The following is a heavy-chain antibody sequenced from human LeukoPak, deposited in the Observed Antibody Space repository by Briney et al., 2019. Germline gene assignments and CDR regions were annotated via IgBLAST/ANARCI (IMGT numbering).Heavy chain of an antibody. CDR2: INHSGST. V-gene: IGHV4-34*01. CDR3: AREYMVRGVIGD. J-gene: IGHJ4*02. D-gene: IGHD3-10*01. CDR1: GGSFSGYY. Sequence: SETLSLTCAVYGGSFSGYYWSWIRQPPGKGLEWIGEINHSGSTNYNPSLKSRVTISVDTSKNQFSLKLSSVTAADTAVYYCAREYMVRGVIGDWGQGTLVTVSS.